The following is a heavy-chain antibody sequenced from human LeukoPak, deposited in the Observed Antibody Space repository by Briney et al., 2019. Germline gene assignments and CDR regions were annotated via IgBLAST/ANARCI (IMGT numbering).Heavy chain of an antibody. D-gene: IGHD2-2*01. V-gene: IGHV1-8*03. CDR2: MNPNSGNT. J-gene: IGHJ4*02. CDR1: GYTFTSYD. Sequence: ASVKASCKASGYTFTSYDINWVRQATGQGLEWMGWMNPNSGNTGYAQKFQGRVTITRNTSISTAYMELSSLRSEDTAVYYCARAHLERYCSSTSCYPSDYWGQGTLVTVSS. CDR3: ARAHLERYCSSTSCYPSDY.